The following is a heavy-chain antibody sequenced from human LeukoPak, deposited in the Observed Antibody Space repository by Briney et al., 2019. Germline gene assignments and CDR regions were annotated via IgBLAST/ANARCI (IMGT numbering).Heavy chain of an antibody. J-gene: IGHJ3*02. CDR2: MNPNSGNT. D-gene: IGHD3-9*01. CDR1: GYTFTSYD. V-gene: IGHV1-8*01. CDR3: ARVNYDILTGHDAFDI. Sequence: VKVSCKASGYTFTSYDINWVRQATGQGLEWMGWMNPNSGNTGYAQKFQGRVTMTRNTSISTAYMELSSLRSEDTAVYYCARVNYDILTGHDAFDIWGQGTMVTVSS.